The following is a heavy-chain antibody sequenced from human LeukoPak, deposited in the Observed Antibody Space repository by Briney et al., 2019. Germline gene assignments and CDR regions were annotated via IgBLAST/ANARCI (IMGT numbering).Heavy chain of an antibody. CDR2: VNNEGTGR. CDR1: GYSFSSFW. D-gene: IGHD1-14*01. Sequence: GGSLRLSCAASGYSFSSFWIYWVRQVPGKGLVYVSRVNNEGTGRTYADSVKGRFTTSRDNAKNTVYLQMNSLRDEDTAVYYCARGGPNHAFDIWGQGTKVTVSA. CDR3: ARGGPNHAFDI. J-gene: IGHJ3*02. V-gene: IGHV3-74*01.